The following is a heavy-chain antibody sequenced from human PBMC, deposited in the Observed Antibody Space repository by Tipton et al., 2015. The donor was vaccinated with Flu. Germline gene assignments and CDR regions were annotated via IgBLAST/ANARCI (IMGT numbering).Heavy chain of an antibody. J-gene: IGHJ6*02. Sequence: QLVQSGAEVKKPGASVKVSCKASGYTFTSYGISWVRQAPGQGLEWMGWISAYNGNTNYAQKLQGRVTMTTDTSTSTAYMELRSLRSDDTAVYYWARDRDFFGGAIYYSYGMDVWGQGTTVTVSS. CDR2: ISAYNGNT. CDR1: GYTFTSYG. D-gene: IGHD3-16*01. CDR3: ARDRDFFGGAIYYSYGMDV. V-gene: IGHV1-18*01.